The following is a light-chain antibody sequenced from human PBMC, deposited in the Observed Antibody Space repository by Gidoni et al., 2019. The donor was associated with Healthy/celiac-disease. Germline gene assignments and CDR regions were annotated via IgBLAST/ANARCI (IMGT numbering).Light chain of an antibody. CDR3: QQYYSTPRT. Sequence: DISVTQPPDSLPVSLGEQLTINCKSRQSDLYSPNNKNYLAWYQQKPGQPPKLLIYWASTRESGVPDRFSGSGSGTDFTLTISSVQAEDVAVYYCQQYYSTPRTFGRGTKVEIK. CDR1: QSDLYSPNNKNY. V-gene: IGKV4-1*01. J-gene: IGKJ1*01. CDR2: WAS.